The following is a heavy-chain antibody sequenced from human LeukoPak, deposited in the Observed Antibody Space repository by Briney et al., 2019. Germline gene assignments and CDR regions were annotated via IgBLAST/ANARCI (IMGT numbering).Heavy chain of an antibody. Sequence: PGGSLRLSCAASGFTFSSYGMHWVRQAPGKGLEWGAVIWYDGSNKYYADSVKGRFTISRDNSKNTLYLQMNSLRAEDTAVYYCAKAHDLLSLRPPDYWGQGTLVTVSS. V-gene: IGHV3-33*06. D-gene: IGHD4-17*01. CDR3: AKAHDLLSLRPPDY. J-gene: IGHJ4*02. CDR2: IWYDGSNK. CDR1: GFTFSSYG.